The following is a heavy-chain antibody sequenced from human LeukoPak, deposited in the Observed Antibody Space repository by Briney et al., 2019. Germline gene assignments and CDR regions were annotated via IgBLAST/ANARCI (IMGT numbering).Heavy chain of an antibody. CDR1: GFTFSSYA. CDR3: AKDGSSYCSGGSCYFFDY. D-gene: IGHD2-15*01. J-gene: IGHJ4*02. V-gene: IGHV3-23*01. CDR2: ISGSGGSP. Sequence: GGSLRLSCAASGFTFSSYAMSWVRQAPGKGLEWVSPISGSGGSPYYADSVKGRFTISRDNSKNTLYLQMNSLRAEDTAVYYCAKDGSSYCSGGSCYFFDYWGQGTLVTVSS.